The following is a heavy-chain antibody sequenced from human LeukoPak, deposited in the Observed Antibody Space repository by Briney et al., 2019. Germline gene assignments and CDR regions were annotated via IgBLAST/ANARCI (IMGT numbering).Heavy chain of an antibody. CDR1: GSTFSSYS. J-gene: IGHJ4*02. CDR3: AKGGSSSWDYFDS. V-gene: IGHV3-21*04. Sequence: GGSLRLSCAASGSTFSSYSMNWVRQAPGKGLEWVSSISSDSNYIYNADSIKGRFTTSRDNAVNSLYLQMNSLRVEDTAIYYCAKGGSSSWDYFDSWGQGTLVTVSP. CDR2: ISSDSNYI. D-gene: IGHD6-13*01.